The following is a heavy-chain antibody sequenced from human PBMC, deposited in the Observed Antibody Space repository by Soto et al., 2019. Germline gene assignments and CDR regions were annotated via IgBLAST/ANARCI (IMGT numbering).Heavy chain of an antibody. D-gene: IGHD3-3*01. CDR3: ATTLLRFLEWSWYYYGMDV. Sequence: ASVKVSCKASGYTFTGYYMHWVRQAPGQGLEWMGWINPNSGGTNYAQKFQGRVTMTRDTSISTAYMELSRLRSDDTAVYYCATTLLRFLEWSWYYYGMDVWGQGTTVT. CDR2: INPNSGGT. J-gene: IGHJ6*02. CDR1: GYTFTGYY. V-gene: IGHV1-2*02.